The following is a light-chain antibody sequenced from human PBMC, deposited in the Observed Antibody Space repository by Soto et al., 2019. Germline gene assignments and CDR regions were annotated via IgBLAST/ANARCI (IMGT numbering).Light chain of an antibody. CDR3: SSYGGSNRL. V-gene: IGLV2-8*01. J-gene: IGLJ2*01. CDR1: SSDVGGYSY. Sequence: QSALTQPPSASGSPGQSVTISCTGTSSDVGGYSYVSWYQQHPGKAPKLMIYEVSKRPSGVPDRFSGSKSGNTASLTVSGLQAEDEAEYYCSSYGGSNRLFGGGTQLTVL. CDR2: EVS.